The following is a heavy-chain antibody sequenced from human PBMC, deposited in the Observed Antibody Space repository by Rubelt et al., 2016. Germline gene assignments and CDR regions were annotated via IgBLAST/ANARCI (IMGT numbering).Heavy chain of an antibody. CDR2: IYWDDGK. D-gene: IGHD6-25*01. CDR3: AHRSAAAAGAWAY. Sequence: QITLKESGPTLLKPTQTLTLTCTFSGFSLSTRGVGVGWIRQPPGKALDWIALIYWDDGKRYRPSLKSRVTNTRDTSKNQVVLTMTNLDPVATATYYCAHRSAAAAGAWAYWGQGTLVTVSS. CDR1: GFSLSTRGVG. J-gene: IGHJ4*02. V-gene: IGHV2-5*02.